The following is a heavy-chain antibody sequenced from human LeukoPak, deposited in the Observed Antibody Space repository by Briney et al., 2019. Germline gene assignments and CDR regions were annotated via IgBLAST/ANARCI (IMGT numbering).Heavy chain of an antibody. V-gene: IGHV4-59*01. J-gene: IGHJ3*02. CDR3: ARRGNYYDTLTGKQMEVFGI. CDR2: IYESGNR. CDR1: GASISSSY. D-gene: IGHD3-9*01. Sequence: PSETLSLTCTVSGASISSSYWSWIWQPPGKGLEWIGYIYESGNRNYNPSLKSRVTLSVDKSKKQFSLNLTSVTAADTAVYYCARRGNYYDTLTGKQMEVFGIWGQGTMVAVSS.